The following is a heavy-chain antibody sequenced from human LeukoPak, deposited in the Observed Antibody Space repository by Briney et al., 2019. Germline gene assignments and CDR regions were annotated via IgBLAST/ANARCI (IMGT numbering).Heavy chain of an antibody. Sequence: GRSLRLSCAASGFTFSSYGMHWVRQAPGKGLEWVAVIWYDGSNKYYAGSVKGRFTISRDNSKNTLYLQMNSLRAEDTAVYYCASTLRLGELSLDGWGQGTLVTVSS. CDR3: ASTLRLGELSLDG. CDR1: GFTFSSYG. CDR2: IWYDGSNK. D-gene: IGHD3-16*02. J-gene: IGHJ4*02. V-gene: IGHV3-33*01.